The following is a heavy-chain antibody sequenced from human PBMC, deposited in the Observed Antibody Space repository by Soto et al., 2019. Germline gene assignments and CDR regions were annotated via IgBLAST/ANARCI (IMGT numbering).Heavy chain of an antibody. D-gene: IGHD6-13*01. CDR1: GFTLSSYG. CDR3: AKPRWLAAAGQFEY. J-gene: IGHJ4*02. V-gene: IGHV3-30*18. CDR2: ISYDGSNK. Sequence: GSLRLSFAPSGFTLSSYGMPWVRHAPGKGLEWVAVISYDGSNKYYADSVEGRFTISRDNSKNTLYLQRTSLRAEDTAVYYCAKPRWLAAAGQFEYWGQGTLVTVSS.